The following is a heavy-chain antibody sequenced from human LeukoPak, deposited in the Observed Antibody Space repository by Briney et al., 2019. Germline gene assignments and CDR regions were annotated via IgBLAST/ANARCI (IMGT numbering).Heavy chain of an antibody. J-gene: IGHJ4*02. CDR2: VWYDGNNK. CDR3: ARGSGAAAGAFDY. CDR1: GFTFRSYG. V-gene: IGHV3-33*01. D-gene: IGHD6-13*01. Sequence: PGRSLRLSCAASGFTFRSYGMHWVRQAPGKGLEWVAIVWYDGNNKYYADSVKGRFTVSRDNSKDTVSPQLNSLRAEDTAVYYCARGSGAAAGAFDYWGQGTLVTVPS.